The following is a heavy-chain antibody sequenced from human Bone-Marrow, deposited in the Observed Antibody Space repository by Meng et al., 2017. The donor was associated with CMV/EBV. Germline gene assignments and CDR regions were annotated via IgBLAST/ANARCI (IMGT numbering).Heavy chain of an antibody. V-gene: IGHV1-8*01. CDR2: MNPNKDNT. CDR3: ALISYCTSVTCYYLVY. CDR1: GYTFTTYD. J-gene: IGHJ4*02. Sequence: ASVKVSCKASGYTFTTYDISWVRQVTGQGLEWMGRMNPNKDNTGYAQKLQGRVTMTRDTSTNTAYMELSSLRSEDTAMYYCALISYCTSVTCYYLVYWGPG. D-gene: IGHD2-8*02.